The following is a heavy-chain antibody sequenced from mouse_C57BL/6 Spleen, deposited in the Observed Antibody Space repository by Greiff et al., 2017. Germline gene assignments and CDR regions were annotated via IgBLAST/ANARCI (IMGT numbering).Heavy chain of an antibody. CDR1: GFNIKDDY. CDR3: TTRDSSGYAMDY. Sequence: VQLKQSGAELVRPGASVKLSCTASGFNIKDDYMHWVKQRPEQGLEWIGWIDPENGDTEYASKFQGKATITADTSSNTAYLQLSSLTSEDTAVYYCTTRDSSGYAMDYWGQGTSVTVSS. J-gene: IGHJ4*01. V-gene: IGHV14-4*01. CDR2: IDPENGDT. D-gene: IGHD3-2*02.